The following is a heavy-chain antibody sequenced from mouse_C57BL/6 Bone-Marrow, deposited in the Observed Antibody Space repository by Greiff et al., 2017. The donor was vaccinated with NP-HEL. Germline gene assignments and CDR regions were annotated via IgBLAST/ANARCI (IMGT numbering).Heavy chain of an antibody. D-gene: IGHD1-1*01. Sequence: VQLQQPGAELVKPGASVKLSCKASGYTFTSYWMHWVKQRPGQGLEWIGMIHPNSGSTNYNEKFKSKATLTVDKSSSTAYMQLSSLTSEDSAVYYCARSWGLIRGRLFDYWGQGTTLTVSS. V-gene: IGHV1-64*01. CDR1: GYTFTSYW. J-gene: IGHJ2*01. CDR2: IHPNSGST. CDR3: ARSWGLIRGRLFDY.